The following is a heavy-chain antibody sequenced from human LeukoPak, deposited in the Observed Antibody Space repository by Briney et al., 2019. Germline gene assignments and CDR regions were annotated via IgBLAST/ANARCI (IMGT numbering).Heavy chain of an antibody. CDR2: LYSGGDT. Sequence: GGSLRLSCAASGFTVSSNYMTWVRQAPGKGLEWVSVLYSGGDTYYADSVKGRFTISRDNSKNTLYLQLNTLRAEDTAVYYCARYIPSCGGNCNDGFDIWGQGTMVTVSS. D-gene: IGHD2-21*01. V-gene: IGHV3-53*01. CDR3: ARYIPSCGGNCNDGFDI. CDR1: GFTVSSNY. J-gene: IGHJ3*02.